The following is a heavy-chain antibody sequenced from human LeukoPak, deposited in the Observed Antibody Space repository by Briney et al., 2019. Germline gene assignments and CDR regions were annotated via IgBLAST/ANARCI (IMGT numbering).Heavy chain of an antibody. CDR3: ASMTTVHY. Sequence: PGGSLRLSCAASGFNFSSYWMHWVRQAPGKGLVWISRINYDGTTTSYADSVKGRFTISRDNAKNSLYLQMNSLRAEDTAVYYCASMTTVHYWGQGTLVTVSS. D-gene: IGHD4-17*01. CDR2: INYDGTTT. V-gene: IGHV3-74*01. J-gene: IGHJ4*02. CDR1: GFNFSSYW.